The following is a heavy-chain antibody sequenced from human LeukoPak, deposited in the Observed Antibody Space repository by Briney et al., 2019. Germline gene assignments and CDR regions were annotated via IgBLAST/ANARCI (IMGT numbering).Heavy chain of an antibody. D-gene: IGHD6-6*01. CDR2: IYYSGTS. Sequence: SDTLSLTCTVSLGSISSGGYYGRWLRQHPGKGLEWCGHIYYSGTSFYNPSLTSRVTISVDTSKNQFSLKLTSVNDADTAVYYCARIERSSYSLGFDYWGQGTLVTVSS. CDR3: ARIERSSYSLGFDY. J-gene: IGHJ4*02. CDR1: LGSISSGGYY. V-gene: IGHV4-31*03.